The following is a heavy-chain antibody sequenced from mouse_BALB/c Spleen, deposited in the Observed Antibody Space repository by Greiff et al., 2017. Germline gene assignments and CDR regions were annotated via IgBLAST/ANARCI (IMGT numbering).Heavy chain of an antibody. CDR3: ARRGPTVPFDY. CDR2: ISNGGGST. D-gene: IGHD1-1*01. CDR1: GFTFSSYT. Sequence: EVKLVESGGGLVQPGGSLKLSCAASGFTFSSYTMSWVRQTPEKRLEWVAYISNGGGSTYYPDTVKGRFTISRDNAKNTLYLQMSSLKSEDTAMYYCARRGPTVPFDYWGQGTTLTVSS. V-gene: IGHV5-12-2*01. J-gene: IGHJ2*01.